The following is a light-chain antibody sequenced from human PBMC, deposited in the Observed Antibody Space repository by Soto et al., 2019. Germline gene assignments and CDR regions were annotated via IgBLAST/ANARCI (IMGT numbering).Light chain of an antibody. V-gene: IGKV3-20*01. CDR1: QSVSTPY. Sequence: ENVLTQSPGTLSLSPGERATLSCRASQSVSTPYLAWYQQKPGQAPRLLIYSTSTRAGGIPDRFSGSGSGTDFTLTISRLEPEDFAVYYCQQYGSSLWTFGQGTKVEIK. J-gene: IGKJ1*01. CDR3: QQYGSSLWT. CDR2: STS.